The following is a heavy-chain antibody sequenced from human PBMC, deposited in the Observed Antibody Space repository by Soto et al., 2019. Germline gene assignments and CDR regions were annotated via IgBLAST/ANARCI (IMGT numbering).Heavy chain of an antibody. CDR3: ARVVGGYYYGMDV. V-gene: IGHV4-4*02. J-gene: IGHJ6*02. D-gene: IGHD2-2*01. CDR1: GGSISSSNW. Sequence: QVQLQESGPGLVKPSGTLSLTCAVSGGSISSSNWWSWVRQPPGKGLEWIGEIYHSVSTNYNPSLKSRVTISVDKSKNQFSRKMSSVTAADTAVYYCARVVGGYYYGMDVWGQGTTVTVSS. CDR2: IYHSVST.